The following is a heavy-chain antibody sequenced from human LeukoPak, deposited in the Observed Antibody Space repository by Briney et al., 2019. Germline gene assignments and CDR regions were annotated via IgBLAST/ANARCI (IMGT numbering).Heavy chain of an antibody. D-gene: IGHD7-27*01. Sequence: GGSLRLSCAAFGFTFSSYWIHWIRQAPGKGLVWVSRINSDGSSTSYADSVKGRFTISRDNAKNTLYLQMNGLRAEDTGVYYCARGTGSYSDYWGQGTLVTVSS. CDR1: GFTFSSYW. CDR3: ARGTGSYSDY. CDR2: INSDGSST. V-gene: IGHV3-74*01. J-gene: IGHJ4*02.